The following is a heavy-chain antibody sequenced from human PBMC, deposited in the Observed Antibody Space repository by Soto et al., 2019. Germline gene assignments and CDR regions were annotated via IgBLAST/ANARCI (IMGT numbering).Heavy chain of an antibody. CDR3: VKEVGGYRYDGSSAAGH. Sequence: GASVKVSCKASGYTFTSYSVSWVRQAPGQGLEWMGWISGYNGNTNYAQKFLGRLTVTRDTRTSTAYMELRSLTSDDTAKYYCVKEVGGYRYDGSSAAGHWGQGTQVTVSS. V-gene: IGHV1-18*01. J-gene: IGHJ4*02. CDR2: ISGYNGNT. D-gene: IGHD5-12*01. CDR1: GYTFTSYS.